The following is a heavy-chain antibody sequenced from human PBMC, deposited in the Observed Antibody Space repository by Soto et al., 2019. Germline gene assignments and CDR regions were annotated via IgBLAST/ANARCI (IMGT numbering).Heavy chain of an antibody. CDR2: ISAYNHNT. CDR3: DRDVPVHAANLFDH. CDR1: GYIFANFG. Sequence: QVQLVQSGAEVKRPGASVKLSCKASGYIFANFGISWVRQAPGQGLEWMGWISAYNHNTYYTQKFQGRVSMTTDTSATTAYMELRSLRSDDTALYFGDRDVPVHAANLFDHWGQGTLVTVSS. D-gene: IGHD2-15*01. V-gene: IGHV1-18*01. J-gene: IGHJ4*02.